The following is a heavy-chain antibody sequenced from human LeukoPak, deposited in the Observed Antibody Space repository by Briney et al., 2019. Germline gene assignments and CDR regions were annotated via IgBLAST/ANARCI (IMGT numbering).Heavy chain of an antibody. D-gene: IGHD4-17*01. V-gene: IGHV4-59*12. Sequence: SETLSLTCTVSGGSISDYYWTWIRQSPGTGLEWIGYMDYSGSTAYNPSLKSRVTISVDRSKNQFSLKLSSVTAADTAVYYCARASPDDYGDYVDYWGQGTLVTVSS. CDR1: GGSISDYY. J-gene: IGHJ4*02. CDR2: MDYSGST. CDR3: ARASPDDYGDYVDY.